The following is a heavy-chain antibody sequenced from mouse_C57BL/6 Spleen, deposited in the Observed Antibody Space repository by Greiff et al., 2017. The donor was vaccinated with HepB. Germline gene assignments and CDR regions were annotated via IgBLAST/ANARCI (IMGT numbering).Heavy chain of an antibody. V-gene: IGHV1-50*01. D-gene: IGHD2-1*01. CDR3: ARHYGNYGAWFAY. Sequence: QVQLQQPGAELVKPGASVKLSCKASGYTFTSYWMQWVKQRPGQGLEWIGEIDPSDSYTNYNQKFKGKATLTVDTSSSTAYMQLSSLTSEDSAVYYCARHYGNYGAWFAYWGQGTLVTVSA. J-gene: IGHJ3*01. CDR2: IDPSDSYT. CDR1: GYTFTSYW.